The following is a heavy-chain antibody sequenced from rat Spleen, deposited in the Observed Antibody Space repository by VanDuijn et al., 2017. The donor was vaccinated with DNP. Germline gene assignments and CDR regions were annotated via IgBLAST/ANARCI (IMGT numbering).Heavy chain of an antibody. Sequence: EVQLMESGGDLVQPGRSLKLSCAASGLNFSDYWMGWVRQAPGKGLEWMGEIKQDSSVVNHNPSLRDRFTISRDNAQNSLYLQMNSLGSADTATYYCVTRGTGSDNWFAYWGQGTLVTVSS. V-gene: IGHV4-2*01. D-gene: IGHD5-1*01. J-gene: IGHJ3*01. CDR1: GLNFSDYW. CDR3: VTRGTGSDNWFAY. CDR2: IKQDSSVV.